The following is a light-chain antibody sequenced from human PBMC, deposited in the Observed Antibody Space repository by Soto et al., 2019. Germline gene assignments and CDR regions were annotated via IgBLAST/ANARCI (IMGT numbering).Light chain of an antibody. CDR2: DVS. V-gene: IGLV2-14*03. CDR1: SSDVGGYNY. Sequence: QSVLTQPASVSGSPGQSITISCTGTSSDVGGYNYVSWYQQLPGKVPKLMIYDVSNRPSGVSDRFSGSKSGNTASLTISGLQAEDEADYYCSSYTSSSTRVFGTGTKLTVL. CDR3: SSYTSSSTRV. J-gene: IGLJ1*01.